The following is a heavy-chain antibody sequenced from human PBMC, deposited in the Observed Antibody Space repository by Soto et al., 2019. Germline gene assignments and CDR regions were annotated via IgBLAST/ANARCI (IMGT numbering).Heavy chain of an antibody. CDR2: ISAYNGNT. Sequence: ASVNVSCKASGYTFTSYGISWVRQAPGQGLEWMGWISAYNGNTNYAQKLQGRVTMTTDTSTSTAYMELRSLRSDDTAVYYCARSYYYDSSALSPFDYWGQGTLVTVSS. CDR3: ARSYYYDSSALSPFDY. V-gene: IGHV1-18*01. D-gene: IGHD3-22*01. CDR1: GYTFTSYG. J-gene: IGHJ4*02.